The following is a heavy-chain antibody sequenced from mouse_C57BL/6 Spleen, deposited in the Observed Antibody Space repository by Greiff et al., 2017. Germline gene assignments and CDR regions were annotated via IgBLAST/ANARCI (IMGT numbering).Heavy chain of an antibody. D-gene: IGHD2-3*01. CDR3: ARYDGYYAMDY. CDR1: GYTFTSYW. V-gene: IGHV1-64*01. Sequence: QVQLQQPGAELVQPGASVQLSCKASGYTFTSYWMPWVKQRPGQGLEWIGMIHPNSGSTNYNEKFKSKATLTVDKSSSTAYMQLSSLTSEDSAVYYCARYDGYYAMDYRGQGTLVTVSS. J-gene: IGHJ4*01. CDR2: IHPNSGST.